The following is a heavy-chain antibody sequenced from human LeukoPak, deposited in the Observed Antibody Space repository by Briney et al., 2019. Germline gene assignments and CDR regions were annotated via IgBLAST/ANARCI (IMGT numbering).Heavy chain of an antibody. V-gene: IGHV3-23*01. CDR3: AKDYYYDSSGYYYGDAFDI. Sequence: GGSLRLSCAASGFTFSAYAMAWVRQAPGKGLEWVSPISGSGGTTYSADSVKGRFTISRDNSKNILYLQVNSLREGDTAVYYCAKDYYYDSSGYYYGDAFDIWGQGTMVTVSS. CDR2: ISGSGGTT. D-gene: IGHD3-22*01. CDR1: GFTFSAYA. J-gene: IGHJ3*02.